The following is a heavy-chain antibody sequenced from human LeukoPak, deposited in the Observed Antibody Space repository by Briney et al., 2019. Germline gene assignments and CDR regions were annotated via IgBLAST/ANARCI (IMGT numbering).Heavy chain of an antibody. D-gene: IGHD2-2*01. V-gene: IGHV3-20*04. CDR3: ARDYCSSTSFGCYYGMDV. Sequence: PGGSLRLSCAASGFTFDDYGMSWVRQAPGKGLEWVSGINWNGGSTGCADSVKGRFTISRDNAKNSLYLQMNSLRAEDTALYYCARDYCSSTSFGCYYGMDVWGQGTTVTVSS. J-gene: IGHJ6*02. CDR1: GFTFDDYG. CDR2: INWNGGST.